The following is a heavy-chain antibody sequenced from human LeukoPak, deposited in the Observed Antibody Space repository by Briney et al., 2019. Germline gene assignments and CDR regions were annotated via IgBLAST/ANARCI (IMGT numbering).Heavy chain of an antibody. V-gene: IGHV3-43*02. CDR3: AKERSAHYYYYYMDV. J-gene: IGHJ6*03. D-gene: IGHD3-10*01. CDR1: GFTFDDYA. Sequence: PGGSLRLSCAASGFTFDDYAMHWVRQAPGEGLEWVSLISGDGGSTYYADSVKGRFTISRDNSKNSLYLQMNSLRTEDTALYYCAKERSAHYYYYYMDVWGKGTTVTVSS. CDR2: ISGDGGST.